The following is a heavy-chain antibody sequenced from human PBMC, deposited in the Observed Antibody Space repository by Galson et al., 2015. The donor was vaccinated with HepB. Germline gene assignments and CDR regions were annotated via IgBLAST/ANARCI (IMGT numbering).Heavy chain of an antibody. D-gene: IGHD2-21*02. CDR2: LSWNGGNI. Sequence: SLRLSCAASGFKFDDYAMHWVRQAPGKGLEWVSGLSWNGGNIGYADSVKGRFTISRDNAKNSLYLQMNSLRPEDTAFYFCTRGNSVSPYGGLPHGIWGQGAQVTVSS. J-gene: IGHJ1*01. CDR1: GFKFDDYA. V-gene: IGHV3-9*01. CDR3: TRGNSVSPYGGLPHGI.